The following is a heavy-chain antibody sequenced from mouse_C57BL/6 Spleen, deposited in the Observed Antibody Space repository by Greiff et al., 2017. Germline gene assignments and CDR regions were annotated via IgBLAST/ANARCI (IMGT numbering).Heavy chain of an antibody. D-gene: IGHD1-1*01. CDR1: GYAFSSSW. J-gene: IGHJ2*01. V-gene: IGHV1-82*01. Sequence: VKLVESGPELVKPGASVKISCKASGYAFSSSWLNWVKQRPGKGLEWIGRIYPGDGDTNYNGKFKGKATLTADKSSSTAYMQLSSLTSEDSAVYFCARWDTTVVAKFDYWGQGTTLTVSS. CDR3: ARWDTTVVAKFDY. CDR2: IYPGDGDT.